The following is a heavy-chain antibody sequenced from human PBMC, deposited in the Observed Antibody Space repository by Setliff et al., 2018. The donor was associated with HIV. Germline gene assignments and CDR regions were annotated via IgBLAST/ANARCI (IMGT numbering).Heavy chain of an antibody. Sequence: SETLSLTCAVSGGSISSGNWLNWVRQPPGKGLEWIGEIYHSGSANYNPSLKSRVTISVDKSKNQFSLKLSSVTAADTAVYYCARGMQYQLLRNWYFDLWGRGTLVTVSS. CDR3: ARGMQYQLLRNWYFDL. J-gene: IGHJ2*01. CDR1: GGSISSGNW. CDR2: IYHSGSA. D-gene: IGHD2-2*01. V-gene: IGHV4-4*02.